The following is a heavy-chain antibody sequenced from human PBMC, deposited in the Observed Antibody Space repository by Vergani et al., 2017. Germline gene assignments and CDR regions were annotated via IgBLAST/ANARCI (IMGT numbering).Heavy chain of an antibody. J-gene: IGHJ4*02. CDR2: IVVGSGNT. CDR1: GFTFTSSA. V-gene: IGHV1-58*02. D-gene: IGHD2-15*01. Sequence: QLVQSGAEVKKPGASVKVSCKASGFTFTSSAMQWVRQARGQRLEWIGWIVVGSGNTNYAQKFQERVTITRDMSTSTAYMELSSLISEDTAVYYCASVVAATQPFDYWGQGTLVTVSS. CDR3: ASVVAATQPFDY.